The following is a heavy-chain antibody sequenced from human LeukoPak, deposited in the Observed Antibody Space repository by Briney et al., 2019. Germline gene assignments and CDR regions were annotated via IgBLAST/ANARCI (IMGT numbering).Heavy chain of an antibody. Sequence: PSETLSLTCTVSGGSISSSSYYWGWIRQPPGKGLEWIGSIYYSGSTYYNPSLKSRVTISVDTSKNQFSLKLSSVTAADTAVYYCARNRNYYDKRDYRTDPFDVWGPGTMVTVSS. V-gene: IGHV4-39*01. J-gene: IGHJ3*01. CDR2: IYYSGST. CDR3: ARNRNYYDKRDYRTDPFDV. D-gene: IGHD3-22*01. CDR1: GGSISSSSYY.